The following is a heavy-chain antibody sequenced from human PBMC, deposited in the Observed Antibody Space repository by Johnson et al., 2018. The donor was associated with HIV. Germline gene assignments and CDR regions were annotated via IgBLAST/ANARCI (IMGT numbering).Heavy chain of an antibody. Sequence: QMLLVESGGGLVQPGGSLRVSCAASGFTVSSNYMSWIRQAPGKGLEWVSYISMSGRTIYYADSVKGRFTISRDNAKNSLYLQMNSLRAEDTAVYYCAREGFVVLPAAMRLFAFDIWGQGTMVTVSS. J-gene: IGHJ3*02. D-gene: IGHD2-2*01. V-gene: IGHV3-11*04. CDR1: GFTVSSNY. CDR2: ISMSGRTI. CDR3: AREGFVVLPAAMRLFAFDI.